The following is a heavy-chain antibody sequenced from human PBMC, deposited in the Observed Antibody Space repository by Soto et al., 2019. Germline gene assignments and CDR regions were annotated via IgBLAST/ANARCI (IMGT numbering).Heavy chain of an antibody. CDR1: GHSFTSYW. V-gene: IGHV5-10-1*01. D-gene: IGHD5-18*01. Sequence: GESLKISCKGSGHSFTSYWISWVGQMPGKGLEWMGRIDPSDSYTNYSPSFQGHVTISADKSISTAYLQWSSLKASDTAMYYCARRSPSGYSYGSDDYWGQGTLVTVSS. J-gene: IGHJ4*02. CDR3: ARRSPSGYSYGSDDY. CDR2: IDPSDSYT.